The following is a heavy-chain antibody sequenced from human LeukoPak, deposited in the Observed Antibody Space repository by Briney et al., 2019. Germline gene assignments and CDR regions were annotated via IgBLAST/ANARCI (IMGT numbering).Heavy chain of an antibody. CDR2: INDSGRT. CDR1: GGSLSGYF. Sequence: QPSETLSLTCGVYGGSLSGYFWSWIRQPPGKGLEWIGEINDSGRTNYNPPLKSRVTISVDTSKNQLSLKLSSVTAADTAVYYCARVRYSSGVAWFDPWGQGTLVTVSS. D-gene: IGHD6-19*01. V-gene: IGHV4-34*01. J-gene: IGHJ5*02. CDR3: ARVRYSSGVAWFDP.